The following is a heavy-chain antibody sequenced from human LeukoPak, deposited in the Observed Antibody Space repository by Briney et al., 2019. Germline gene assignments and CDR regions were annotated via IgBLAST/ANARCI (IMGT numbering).Heavy chain of an antibody. CDR2: INHSGST. J-gene: IGHJ4*02. CDR3: ARGDSSGWYDY. V-gene: IGHV4-34*01. Sequence: SETLSLTCAVHVGSFSGYYWSWIRQPPGKGLEWIGEINHSGSTNYNPSLKSRVTISVDTSKNQFSLKLSSVTAADTAVYYCARGDSSGWYDYWGQGTLVTVSS. D-gene: IGHD6-19*01. CDR1: VGSFSGYY.